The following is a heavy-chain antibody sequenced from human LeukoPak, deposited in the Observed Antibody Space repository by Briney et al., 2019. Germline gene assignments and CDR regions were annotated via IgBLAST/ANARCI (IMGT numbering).Heavy chain of an antibody. CDR3: ARDRSSWYFDL. CDR2: INPSGGST. CDR1: VYTFTSYY. V-gene: IGHV1-46*01. D-gene: IGHD2-2*01. Sequence: GASVKVSCKASVYTFTSYYMHWVRQAPGQGLEWMGIINPSGGSTSYAQKFQGRVTMTRDTSTSTVYMELSSLRSEDTAVYYCARDRSSWYFDLWGRGTLVTVSS. J-gene: IGHJ2*01.